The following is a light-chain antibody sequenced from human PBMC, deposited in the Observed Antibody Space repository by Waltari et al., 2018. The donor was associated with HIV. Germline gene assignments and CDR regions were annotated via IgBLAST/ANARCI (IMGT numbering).Light chain of an antibody. J-gene: IGKJ2*01. Sequence: IVMTQSPDSLGVSLGERATINCKSSQSILSTASNRHDLAWYQQRPGQAPNLLIDWATTRESWGPDLISGSGSGTDFTLTINSLQAEDVAVYYCQQYYDAPYTFGQGTKVDI. CDR1: QSILSTASNRHD. V-gene: IGKV4-1*01. CDR3: QQYYDAPYT. CDR2: WAT.